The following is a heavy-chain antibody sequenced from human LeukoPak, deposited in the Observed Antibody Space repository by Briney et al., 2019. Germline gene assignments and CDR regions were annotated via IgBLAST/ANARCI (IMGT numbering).Heavy chain of an antibody. D-gene: IGHD3-10*01. Sequence: GGSLRLSCAASGFTFSNAWMSWVCQAPGKGLEWVGRIKSKTDGGTTDYAAPVKGRFTISRDDSKNTLYLQMNSLKTEDTAVYYCTTDPPVGSFDYYYGMDVWGQGATVTVSS. CDR2: IKSKTDGGTT. CDR3: TTDPPVGSFDYYYGMDV. CDR1: GFTFSNAW. V-gene: IGHV3-15*01. J-gene: IGHJ6*02.